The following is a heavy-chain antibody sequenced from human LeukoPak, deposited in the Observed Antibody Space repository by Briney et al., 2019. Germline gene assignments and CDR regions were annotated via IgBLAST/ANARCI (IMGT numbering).Heavy chain of an antibody. D-gene: IGHD1-1*01. V-gene: IGHV3-7*01. CDR2: IKQDGSEK. J-gene: IGHJ6*03. CDR1: GFTFSTYY. CDR3: ARDGNRDGDMDV. Sequence: GGSLRLSCAASGFTFSTYYMSWVRQAPGTGLEWVANIKQDGSEKYYVDSVKGRFTVSRDSAKRSLYLQMNSLRAEDTAVYYCARDGNRDGDMDVWGKGTTVTVSS.